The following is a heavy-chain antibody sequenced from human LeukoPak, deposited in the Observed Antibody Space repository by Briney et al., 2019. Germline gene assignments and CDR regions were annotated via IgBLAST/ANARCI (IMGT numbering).Heavy chain of an antibody. V-gene: IGHV4-31*03. CDR3: ARRPGFTNYYMDV. J-gene: IGHJ6*03. Sequence: SHTLSLTCTVSGGSISSGGYYCSWIRQHPGKGLEWIGYIYYSGSTYYNPSLKSRVTISVDTSKNQFSLKLSSVTAADTAVYYCARRPGFTNYYMDVSGKGTTVTVSS. CDR1: GGSISSGGYY. CDR2: IYYSGST. D-gene: IGHD3-10*01.